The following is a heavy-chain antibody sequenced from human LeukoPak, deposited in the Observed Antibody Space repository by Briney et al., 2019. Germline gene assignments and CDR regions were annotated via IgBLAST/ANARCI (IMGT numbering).Heavy chain of an antibody. Sequence: PGGSLRLSCAASGFTFSDYYMSWLRQAPGKGLEWVSYISSSGSTIYYADSVKGRFNISRDNAKNSLYLQMNCLRAEDTAVYYCARGEDYATFGQIGFDYWGQGTLVTVSS. CDR1: GFTFSDYY. CDR3: ARGEDYATFGQIGFDY. J-gene: IGHJ4*02. D-gene: IGHD3-3*01. V-gene: IGHV3-11*01. CDR2: ISSSGSTI.